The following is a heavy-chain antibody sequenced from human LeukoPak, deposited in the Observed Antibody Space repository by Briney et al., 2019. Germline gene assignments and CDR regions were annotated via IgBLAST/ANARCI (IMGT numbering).Heavy chain of an antibody. V-gene: IGHV3-9*01. D-gene: IGHD3-3*01. J-gene: IGHJ4*02. CDR1: GFTFDDYA. Sequence: GRSLRVSCAASGFTFDDYAMHWVRQAPGKGLEWVSGISWNSGSIGYADSVKGRFTISRDNAKSSLYLQMNSLRAEDTALYYCAKGGSPYDFWSGYPDYWGQGNLVTVSS. CDR2: ISWNSGSI. CDR3: AKGGSPYDFWSGYPDY.